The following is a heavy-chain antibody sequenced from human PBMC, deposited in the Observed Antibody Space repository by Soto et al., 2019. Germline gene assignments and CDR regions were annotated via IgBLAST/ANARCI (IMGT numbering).Heavy chain of an antibody. Sequence: GQPKKISSRVFECNSVNHWISWVLQKNGKGLEWMGRIDPSDSYTNYSPSFQGHVTISADKSISTAYLRWSSLNASDTAMYYCAKLNPCCGDFYIPPDYWGPGTLVTVS. V-gene: IGHV5-10-1*01. CDR3: AKLNPCCGDFYIPPDY. J-gene: IGHJ4*02. CDR1: ECNSVNHW. CDR2: IDPSDSYT. D-gene: IGHD2-21*01.